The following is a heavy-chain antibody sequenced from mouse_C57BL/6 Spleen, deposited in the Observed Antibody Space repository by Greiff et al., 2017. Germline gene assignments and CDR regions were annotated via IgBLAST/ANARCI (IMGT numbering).Heavy chain of an antibody. V-gene: IGHV5-17*01. Sequence: EVNVVESGGGLVKPGGSLKLSCAASGFTFSDYGMHWVRQAPEKGLEWVAYISSGSSTIYYADTVKGRFTISRDNAKNTLFLQMTSLRSEETAMYYCARELLYYAMDYWGQGTSVTVSS. D-gene: IGHD2-12*01. CDR1: GFTFSDYG. CDR3: ARELLYYAMDY. CDR2: ISSGSSTI. J-gene: IGHJ4*01.